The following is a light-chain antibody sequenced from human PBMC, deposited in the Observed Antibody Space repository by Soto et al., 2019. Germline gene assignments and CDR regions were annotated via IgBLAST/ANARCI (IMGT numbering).Light chain of an antibody. CDR2: GAS. CDR1: QGISNW. CDR3: KQAHSFPIT. V-gene: IGKV1D-12*01. Sequence: DIQMTQSPSSVSTSAGDRVSISCWASQGISNWLAWYQQKTGKAPNLLIYGASSLQSGVPSRFSGSGSGTDFTLTISSLQPEDFATYYCKQAHSFPITFGQVTRLEIK. J-gene: IGKJ5*01.